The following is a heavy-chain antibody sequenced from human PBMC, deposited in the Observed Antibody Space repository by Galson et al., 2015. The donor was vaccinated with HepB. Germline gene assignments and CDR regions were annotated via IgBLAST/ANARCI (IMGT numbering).Heavy chain of an antibody. J-gene: IGHJ4*02. D-gene: IGHD2-21*02. CDR2: IDWDGDT. V-gene: IGHV2-70*11. CDR1: GFSLGSSGMS. CDR3: ARSHTTTPVTAFFDF. Sequence: PALVKPTQTLTLTCAFSGFSLGSSGMSVSWIRQSPGKALEWLARIDWDGDTWYTASLKTRLTISKDTSEIQVVLTMTNVDPVDTGTYFCARSHTTTPVTAFFDFWGQGLLVTVTS.